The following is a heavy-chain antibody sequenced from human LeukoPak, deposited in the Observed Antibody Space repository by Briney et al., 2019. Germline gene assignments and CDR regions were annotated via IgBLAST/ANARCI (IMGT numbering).Heavy chain of an antibody. CDR3: ARDGKARYDLRENDY. Sequence: ASVKASCKASGYTFSIYGITWVRQAPGQGLEWMGWISAYTGNSNYAQKFQDRVTMTTDTSTSTAYMELRSLRSDDTAVYYCARDGKARYDLRENDYWGQGTLVTVSS. J-gene: IGHJ4*02. CDR2: ISAYTGNS. D-gene: IGHD3-3*01. V-gene: IGHV1-18*01. CDR1: GYTFSIYG.